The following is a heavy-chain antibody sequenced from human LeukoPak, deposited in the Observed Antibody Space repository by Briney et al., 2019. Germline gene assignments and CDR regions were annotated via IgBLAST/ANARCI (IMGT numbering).Heavy chain of an antibody. D-gene: IGHD4-17*01. Sequence: SETLSLTCAVYGGSFSGYYWSWIRQPPGKGLEWIGEINHSGSTNYNPSLKSRVTISVDTSKNQFSLKLSSVTAADTAVYYCARAYTVTTDYFDYWGQGTLVTVSS. CDR3: ARAYTVTTDYFDY. J-gene: IGHJ4*02. CDR1: GGSFSGYY. V-gene: IGHV4-34*01. CDR2: INHSGST.